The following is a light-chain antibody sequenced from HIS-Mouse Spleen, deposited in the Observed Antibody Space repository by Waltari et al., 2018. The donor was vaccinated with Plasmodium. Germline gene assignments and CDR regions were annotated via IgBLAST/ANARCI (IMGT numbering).Light chain of an antibody. CDR2: EVS. Sequence: QSPLTQPPSASGSPGQSVPTPCTGTSSDVGGYNIVSWHQHHPGKAPKLMIYEVSKRPSGVPDRFSGSKSGNTASLTVSGLQAEDEADYYCSSYAGSNNFVFGTGTKVTVL. CDR3: SSYAGSNNFV. V-gene: IGLV2-8*01. J-gene: IGLJ1*01. CDR1: SSDVGGYNI.